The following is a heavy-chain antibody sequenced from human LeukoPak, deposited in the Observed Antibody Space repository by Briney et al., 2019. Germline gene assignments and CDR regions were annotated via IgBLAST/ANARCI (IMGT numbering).Heavy chain of an antibody. CDR3: ARDTVIMIRGGHTEIDY. V-gene: IGHV1-18*01. Sequence: ASVKVSCKASSYTFTRYGISWVRQAPGQGLEWMGWISGSNGNTNYAQKFQGRVSMTADTSTSTAYMELRSLRSDDTAVYYCARDTVIMIRGGHTEIDYWGQGTLVTVSS. CDR2: ISGSNGNT. J-gene: IGHJ4*02. D-gene: IGHD3-10*01. CDR1: SYTFTRYG.